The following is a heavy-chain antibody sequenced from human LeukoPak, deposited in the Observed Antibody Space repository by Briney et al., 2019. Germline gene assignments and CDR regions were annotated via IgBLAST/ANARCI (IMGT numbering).Heavy chain of an antibody. CDR2: IIPIFGIA. CDR3: ASPKLERYSGSPYY. V-gene: IGHV1-69*04. D-gene: IGHD1-26*01. J-gene: IGHJ4*02. Sequence: SVKVSCKASGGTFSSYAISWVRQASGQGLEWMGRIIPIFGIANYAQKFQGRVTITADKSTSTAYMELSSLRSEDTAVYYCASPKLERYSGSPYYWGQGTLVTVSS. CDR1: GGTFSSYA.